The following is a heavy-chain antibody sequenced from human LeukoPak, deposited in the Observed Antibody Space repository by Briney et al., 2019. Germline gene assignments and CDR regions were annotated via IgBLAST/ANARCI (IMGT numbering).Heavy chain of an antibody. CDR3: AKDREDIVVVPAVLWDY. J-gene: IGHJ4*02. CDR2: ISYDGSNK. D-gene: IGHD2-2*01. CDR1: GFTFSSYG. Sequence: GGSLRLSCAASGFTFSSYGIHWVRQAPGKGLEWVAVISYDGSNKYYADSVKGRFTISRDNSKNTLYLQMNSLRAEDTAVYYCAKDREDIVVVPAVLWDYWGQGTLVTVSS. V-gene: IGHV3-30*18.